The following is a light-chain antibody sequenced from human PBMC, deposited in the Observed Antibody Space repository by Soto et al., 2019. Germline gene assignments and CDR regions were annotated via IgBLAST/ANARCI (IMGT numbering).Light chain of an antibody. Sequence: EIVMTQSPATLSVSPGERATLSCRASQSVSSNLAGYQQKPGQAPRLLIYGASTRATVIPARFSGSGSGTEFTLTISSLQSEDFAVYYCQQYNNWPPCTVGQGTKVEIK. J-gene: IGKJ1*01. CDR1: QSVSSN. CDR2: GAS. V-gene: IGKV3-15*01. CDR3: QQYNNWPPCT.